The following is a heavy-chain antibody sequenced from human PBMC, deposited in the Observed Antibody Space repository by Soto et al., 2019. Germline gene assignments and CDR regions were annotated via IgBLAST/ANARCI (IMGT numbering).Heavy chain of an antibody. V-gene: IGHV1-69*13. CDR1: GGTFSSYA. Sequence: ASVKVSCKASGGTFSSYAISWVRQAPGQGLEWMGGIIPIFGTANYAQKFQGRVTITADESTSTAYMELSSLRSEDTAVYYCARGHCSSTSCAEYFQRWGQGTLVTVSS. D-gene: IGHD2-2*01. J-gene: IGHJ1*01. CDR3: ARGHCSSTSCAEYFQR. CDR2: IIPIFGTA.